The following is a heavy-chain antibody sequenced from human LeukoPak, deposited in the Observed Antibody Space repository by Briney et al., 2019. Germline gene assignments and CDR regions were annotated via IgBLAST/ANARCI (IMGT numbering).Heavy chain of an antibody. CDR2: ISYDGSNK. CDR1: GFTFSNYA. J-gene: IGHJ4*02. CDR3: AREGYCSSTSCYRADY. V-gene: IGHV3-30*04. D-gene: IGHD2-2*02. Sequence: GGSLRLSCAASGFTFSNYAMHWVRQAPGKGLEWVAVISYDGSNKYYADSVKGRFTISRDNSKNTLYLQMNSLRAEDTAVYYCAREGYCSSTSCYRADYWGQGTLVTVSS.